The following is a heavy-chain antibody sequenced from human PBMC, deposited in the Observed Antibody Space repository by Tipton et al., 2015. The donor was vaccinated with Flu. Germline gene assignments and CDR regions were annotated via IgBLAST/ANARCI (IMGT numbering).Heavy chain of an antibody. CDR2: INQYGGT. Sequence: TLSLTCAVYGGSFSGYHWSWVRQPPGKGLEWIGEINQYGGTNYNPSLKSRVTISLDTSKNQFSLTLTSVTAADTTVYYCARAARFRRFVEASFDLWGRGTLVTVSS. CDR1: GGSFSGYH. J-gene: IGHJ2*01. V-gene: IGHV4-34*01. CDR3: ARAARFRRFVEASFDL. D-gene: IGHD3-3*01.